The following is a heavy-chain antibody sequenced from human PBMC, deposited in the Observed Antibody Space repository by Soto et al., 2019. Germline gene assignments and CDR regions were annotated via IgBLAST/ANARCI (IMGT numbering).Heavy chain of an antibody. D-gene: IGHD4-4*01. CDR2: IWYDGSNK. J-gene: IGHJ5*02. Sequence: QVQLVESGGGVVQPGRSLRLSCAAAGFTFSSYGMHWVRQAPGKGLEWVAVIWYDGSNKYYADSVKGRFTISRDNSKNTLYLQMNSLRAEDTAVYYCASWRLQGFDPWGQGTLVTVSS. CDR1: GFTFSSYG. CDR3: ASWRLQGFDP. V-gene: IGHV3-33*01.